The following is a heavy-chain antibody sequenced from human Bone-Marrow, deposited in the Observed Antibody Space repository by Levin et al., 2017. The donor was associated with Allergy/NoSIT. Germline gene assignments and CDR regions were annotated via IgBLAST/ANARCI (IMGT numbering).Heavy chain of an antibody. D-gene: IGHD3-16*01. CDR2: MWFDGNYK. Sequence: PGGSLRLSCAASGFPISSHAMHWVRQAPGKGLEWVTLMWFDGNYKYYAASVKGRFTISRDNSKNTLYLQMNSLRAEDTAVYYCARDLTRYGNDALDIWGQGTMVTVSS. V-gene: IGHV3-33*01. CDR1: GFPISSHA. J-gene: IGHJ3*02. CDR3: ARDLTRYGNDALDI.